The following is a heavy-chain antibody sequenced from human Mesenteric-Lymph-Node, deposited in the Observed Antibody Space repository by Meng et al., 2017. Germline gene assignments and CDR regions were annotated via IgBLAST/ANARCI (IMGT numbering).Heavy chain of an antibody. V-gene: IGHV7-4-1*04. CDR2: INTNTGNP. CDR1: GYTLTTYA. CDR3: VRGDWFDP. Sequence: QVQRGQTGCELKKPGATVKGSCKASGYTLTTYAMNWVRQAPGQGLEWMGWINTNTGNPTYAQGFTGRFVFSLDTSVNMAYLQITSLKAEDTAVYYCVRGDWFDPWGQGTLVTVSS. J-gene: IGHJ5*02.